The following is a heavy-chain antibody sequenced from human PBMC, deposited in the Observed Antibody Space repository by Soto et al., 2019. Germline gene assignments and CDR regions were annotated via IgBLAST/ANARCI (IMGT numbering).Heavy chain of an antibody. Sequence: SETLSLTCTVYGGSFSGYYWSWIRQPPGKGLEWIGETNHSGSTNYNPSLKSRVTISVDTSKNQFSLKLSSVTAADTAVYYCARGEYCSDGSCYRRAFDIWGQGTMVTVSS. CDR2: TNHSGST. CDR3: ARGEYCSDGSCYRRAFDI. J-gene: IGHJ3*02. D-gene: IGHD2-15*01. CDR1: GGSFSGYY. V-gene: IGHV4-34*01.